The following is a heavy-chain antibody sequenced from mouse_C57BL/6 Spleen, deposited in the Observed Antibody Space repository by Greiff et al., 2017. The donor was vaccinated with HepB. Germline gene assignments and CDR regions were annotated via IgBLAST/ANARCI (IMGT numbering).Heavy chain of an antibody. CDR3: ARPFYYGSRGAPFWYFDV. V-gene: IGHV1-50*01. D-gene: IGHD1-1*01. Sequence: QVQLQQPGAELVKPGASVKLSCKASGYTFTSYWMQWVKQRPGQGLEWIGEIDPSDSYTNYNQKFKGKATLTVDTSSSTAYMQLSSLTSEDSAVYYCARPFYYGSRGAPFWYFDVWGTGTTVTVSS. CDR1: GYTFTSYW. CDR2: IDPSDSYT. J-gene: IGHJ1*03.